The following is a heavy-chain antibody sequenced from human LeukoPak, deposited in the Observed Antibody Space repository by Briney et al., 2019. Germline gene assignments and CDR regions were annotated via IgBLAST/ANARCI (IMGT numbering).Heavy chain of an antibody. V-gene: IGHV3-23*01. J-gene: IGHJ4*02. CDR1: GFTFISYA. Sequence: GGSLRLSCAASGFTFISYAMSWVRQAPGKGLEWVSVISGNGGSIYYADSVKGRFTISRDNSKNTLYLQMNSLRAEDTALYYCANESPYFDYWGQGTLVTVSS. CDR3: ANESPYFDY. CDR2: ISGNGGSI.